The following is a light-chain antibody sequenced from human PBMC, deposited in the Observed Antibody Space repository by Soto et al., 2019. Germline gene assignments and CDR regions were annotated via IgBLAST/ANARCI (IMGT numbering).Light chain of an antibody. V-gene: IGKV1-5*03. CDR3: QQYDLYPWT. Sequence: DIQMTQSPSTLSASVGDRVTITCRASQSISSWLAWYQQRPGKAPKLLIYTASSFESGVPSRFSGSGSGTEFTLTISSLQPDDFATYYCQQYDLYPWTFGQGTKVEI. J-gene: IGKJ1*01. CDR2: TAS. CDR1: QSISSW.